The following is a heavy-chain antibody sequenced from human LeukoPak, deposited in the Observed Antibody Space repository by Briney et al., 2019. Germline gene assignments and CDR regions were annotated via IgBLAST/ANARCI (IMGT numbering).Heavy chain of an antibody. Sequence: GESLKISSKCSGYSFTRNWIGMGRQMPGKGLEWMGIIYPGDSDTRYSPAFQGQVTISADKSITTAYLQWSSLKAADTAMYYSARPIQLDGYYYWGQGTLVTVSS. D-gene: IGHD1-1*01. CDR1: GYSFTRNW. J-gene: IGHJ4*02. V-gene: IGHV5-51*01. CDR3: ARPIQLDGYYY. CDR2: IYPGDSDT.